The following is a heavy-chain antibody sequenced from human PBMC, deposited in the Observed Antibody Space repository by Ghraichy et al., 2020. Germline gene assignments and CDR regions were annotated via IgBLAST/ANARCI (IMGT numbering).Heavy chain of an antibody. D-gene: IGHD3-3*01. CDR3: ARYVGRITIFGVDSSYYTAGWFDP. CDR1: GGSISSYY. J-gene: IGHJ5*02. CDR2: IHTTGST. Sequence: SQTLSLTCTVSGGSISSYYWGWIRQSPGKGLEWIGNIHTTGSTNYNPSLKSRLTISVDTSRNHLSLRLTSVTAADTAVYYCARYVGRITIFGVDSSYYTAGWFDPWGQGTLVTVSS. V-gene: IGHV4-4*09.